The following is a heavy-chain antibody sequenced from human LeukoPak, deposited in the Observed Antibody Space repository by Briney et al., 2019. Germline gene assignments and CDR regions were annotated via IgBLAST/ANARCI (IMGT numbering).Heavy chain of an antibody. D-gene: IGHD3-10*01. CDR2: IKRKTNGGTT. V-gene: IGHV3-15*01. CDR3: TTHDYYGSGTFDI. CDR1: GFTFGNAW. Sequence: GGSLRLSCAASGFTFGNAWMSWVRQAPGKGLEWVGRIKRKTNGGTTDYGAPVKGRFTISRDGSKNTLYLQMNSLKTEDTAVYYCTTHDYYGSGTFDIWGQGTMVTVSS. J-gene: IGHJ3*02.